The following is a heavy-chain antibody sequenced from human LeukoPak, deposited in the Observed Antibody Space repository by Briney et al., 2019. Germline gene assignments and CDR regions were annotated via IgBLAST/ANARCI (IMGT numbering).Heavy chain of an antibody. CDR3: ARSPYGSGTPGWLDP. Sequence: ASVKVSCKASGYTFTGYYMHWVRQAPGQGLEWMGWINPNSGGTNYAQKFRGRVTMTRDTSISTAYMELSRLRSDDTAVYYCARSPYGSGTPGWLDPWGQGTLVTVSS. D-gene: IGHD3-10*01. CDR2: INPNSGGT. J-gene: IGHJ5*02. CDR1: GYTFTGYY. V-gene: IGHV1-2*02.